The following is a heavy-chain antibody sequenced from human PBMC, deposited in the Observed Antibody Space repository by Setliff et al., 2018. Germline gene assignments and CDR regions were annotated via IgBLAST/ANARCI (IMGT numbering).Heavy chain of an antibody. CDR2: IYYSGST. D-gene: IGHD3-3*01. V-gene: IGHV4-59*05. Sequence: PSETLSLTCDIKGGAVSGFYWSWIRQTPGKDLEWIGSIYYSGSTYYNPSLKSRVTISVDTSKNQFSLKLSSVTAADTAVYYCAKTPPFYDFWSGSASPGAFDIWGQGTMVTVS. CDR3: AKTPPFYDFWSGSASPGAFDI. CDR1: GGAVSGFY. J-gene: IGHJ3*02.